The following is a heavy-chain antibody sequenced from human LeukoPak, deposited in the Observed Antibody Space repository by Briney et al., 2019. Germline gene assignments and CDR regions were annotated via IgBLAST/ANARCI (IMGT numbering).Heavy chain of an antibody. J-gene: IGHJ6*03. CDR1: GGSISSTDYY. CDR2: IYYSGST. D-gene: IGHD3-10*01. V-gene: IGHV4-61*05. CDR3: ARGPPPHYYGSAYMDV. Sequence: SETLSLTCTVSGGSISSTDYYWGWIRQPPGKGLEWIGYIYYSGSTNYNPSLKSRVTLSVDTSKNQFSLKLSSVTAADTAVYYCARGPPPHYYGSAYMDVWGKGTTVTVSS.